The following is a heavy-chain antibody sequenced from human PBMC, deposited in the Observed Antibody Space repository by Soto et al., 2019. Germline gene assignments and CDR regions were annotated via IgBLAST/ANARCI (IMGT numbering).Heavy chain of an antibody. CDR2: ISSSGSTI. D-gene: IGHD3-3*01. Sequence: GGSLRLSCAASGFTFSDYYMSWIRQAPGKGLEWVSYISSSGSTIYYADSVKGRFTISRDNAKNSLYLQMNSLRAEDTAVYYCANPGYYDFWLVDYWGQGTLVTVSS. CDR3: ANPGYYDFWLVDY. CDR1: GFTFSDYY. V-gene: IGHV3-11*01. J-gene: IGHJ4*02.